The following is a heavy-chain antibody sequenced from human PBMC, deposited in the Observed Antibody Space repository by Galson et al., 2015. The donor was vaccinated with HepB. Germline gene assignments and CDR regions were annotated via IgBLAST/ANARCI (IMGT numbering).Heavy chain of an antibody. Sequence: SLRLSCAASGFTFSSYGMHWVRQAPGKGLEWVAVIWNDGSNKYYADSVKGRFTISRDNSKNTLYLQMNSLRAEDTAVYYCARDSNIVVVAAAIDYYYYYGMDFWGQGTTVTVSS. CDR2: IWNDGSNK. J-gene: IGHJ6*02. CDR3: ARDSNIVVVAAAIDYYYYYGMDF. CDR1: GFTFSSYG. D-gene: IGHD2-2*01. V-gene: IGHV3-33*01.